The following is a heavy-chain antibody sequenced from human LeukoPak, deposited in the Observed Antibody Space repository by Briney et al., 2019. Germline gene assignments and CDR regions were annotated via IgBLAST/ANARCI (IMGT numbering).Heavy chain of an antibody. Sequence: ASVKVSCKASGYTFTTYGISWVRQVPGQGLEWMGWFSGYNGNTNYAQKLQGRVTMTTDTSTSTAYMELRSLRSDDTAVYYCARDSGDYSKEYDGFDTWGQGTMVTVSS. D-gene: IGHD4-11*01. V-gene: IGHV1-18*01. CDR2: FSGYNGNT. J-gene: IGHJ3*02. CDR3: ARDSGDYSKEYDGFDT. CDR1: GYTFTTYG.